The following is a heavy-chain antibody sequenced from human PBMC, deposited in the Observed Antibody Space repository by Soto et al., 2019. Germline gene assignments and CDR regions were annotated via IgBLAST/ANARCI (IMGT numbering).Heavy chain of an antibody. D-gene: IGHD3-3*01. V-gene: IGHV3-23*01. J-gene: IGHJ4*02. CDR2: ISGSGGST. Sequence: GGSLRLSCAASGFTFSSYAMSWVRQAPGKGLEWVSAISGSGGSTYYADSVKGRFTISRDNAKNTLYLQMNSLRAEDTDVQYCEKDRYTAEYYDFWCGSGEVIQTPYYFDYWGQGTLVTVSS. CDR3: EKDRYTAEYYDFWCGSGEVIQTPYYFDY. CDR1: GFTFSSYA.